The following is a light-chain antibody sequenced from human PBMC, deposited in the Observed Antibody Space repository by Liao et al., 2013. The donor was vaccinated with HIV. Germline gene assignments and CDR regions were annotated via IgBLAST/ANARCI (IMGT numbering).Light chain of an antibody. CDR3: QVWDTGNDHPRV. V-gene: IGLV3-21*01. J-gene: IGLJ3*02. CDR2: YDS. Sequence: SYVLTQPPSVSVAPGKTARITCGGDNIGSESVHWYQQKPGQAPVLVIYYDSDRPSGIPERFSGSTSGNTATLTISRVEAGDEADYYCQVWDTGNDHPRVFGGGTKLSVL. CDR1: NIGSES.